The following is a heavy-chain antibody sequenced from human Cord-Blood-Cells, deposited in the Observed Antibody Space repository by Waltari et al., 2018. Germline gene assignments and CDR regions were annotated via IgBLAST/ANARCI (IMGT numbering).Heavy chain of an antibody. V-gene: IGHV3-23*04. D-gene: IGHD2-15*01. CDR3: AKAPLAGVGAFDI. Sequence: EVQLVESGGGLVQPGGSLRLSCAASGFTFSSYAMSWVRQGPGKGVEGVEALGGIGGITNYADSVKGRFTISRDNSKNTLYLLMKSLRAEDTAVYYCAKAPLAGVGAFDIWGQGTMVTVSS. J-gene: IGHJ3*02. CDR1: GFTFSSYA. CDR2: LGGIGGIT.